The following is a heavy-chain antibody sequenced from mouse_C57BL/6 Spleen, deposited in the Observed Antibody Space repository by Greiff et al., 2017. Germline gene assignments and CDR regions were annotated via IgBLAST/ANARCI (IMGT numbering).Heavy chain of an antibody. CDR3: ARGGYYCSIPYYFDY. Sequence: VQLQQPGAELVRPGTSVKLSCKASGYTFTSYWMHWVKQRPGQGLEWIGVIDPSVSYTNYNQKLKGKATLTVDTASSTAYMQLSILTSEDSAVYYCARGGYYCSIPYYFDYWGQGTTLTVSS. D-gene: IGHD1-1*01. J-gene: IGHJ2*01. CDR2: IDPSVSYT. CDR1: GYTFTSYW. V-gene: IGHV1-59*01.